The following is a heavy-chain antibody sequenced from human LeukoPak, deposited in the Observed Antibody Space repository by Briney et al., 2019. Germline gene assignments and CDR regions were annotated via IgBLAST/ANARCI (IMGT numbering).Heavy chain of an antibody. D-gene: IGHD3-10*02. V-gene: IGHV3-48*03. CDR2: ISSSGSTI. J-gene: IGHJ6*04. CDR1: GFTFSSYE. Sequence: GGSLTLSCAATGFTFSSYELNWVRQASGKGLEWVTYISSSGSTIYYADSVKGRFTISRDNAKNSLYLQMNSLRAEDTAVYDCAELGITMIGGVWGKGTTVTISS. CDR3: AELGITMIGGV.